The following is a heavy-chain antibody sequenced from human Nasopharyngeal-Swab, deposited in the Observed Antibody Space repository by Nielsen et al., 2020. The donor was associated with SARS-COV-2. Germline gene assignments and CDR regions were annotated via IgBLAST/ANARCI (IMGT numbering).Heavy chain of an antibody. CDR3: ARISYSSGYYYYYYYGMDV. Sequence: ASVKVSCKASGYTFTSYGISWVRQAPGQGLEWMGWISAYNGNTNYAQKLQGRVTMTTDTSTSTAYMELRSLRSDDTAVYYCARISYSSGYYYYYYYGMDVWGQGTTVTVS. D-gene: IGHD3-22*01. CDR1: GYTFTSYG. CDR2: ISAYNGNT. V-gene: IGHV1-18*01. J-gene: IGHJ6*02.